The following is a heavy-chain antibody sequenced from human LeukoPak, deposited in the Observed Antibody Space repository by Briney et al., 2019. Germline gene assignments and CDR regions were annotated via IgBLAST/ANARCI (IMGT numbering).Heavy chain of an antibody. V-gene: IGHV3-53*01. D-gene: IGHD5-12*01. CDR3: ATAVPATRMGVWFDP. Sequence: PGGSLRLTCAASGVTDSSYHMSWVRQAPGKGLEWVSVIYSGASTYYDDSVKGRFTISRDNSKNTLYLQMNSLRAEDTAVYYCATAVPATRMGVWFDPWGQGTLVTVSS. CDR2: IYSGAST. CDR1: GVTDSSYH. J-gene: IGHJ5*02.